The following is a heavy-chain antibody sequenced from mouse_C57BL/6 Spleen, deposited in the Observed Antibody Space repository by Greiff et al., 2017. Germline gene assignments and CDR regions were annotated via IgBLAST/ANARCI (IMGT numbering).Heavy chain of an antibody. V-gene: IGHV2-2*01. D-gene: IGHD2-4*01. Sequence: QVQLKQSGPGLVQPSQSLSITCTVSGFSLTSYGVHWVRQSPGKGLAWLGVIWSGGSTDYNAAFISRLSISKDNSKSQVFFKMNSLQADDTAIYYCARKGDYDYPFAYWGQGTLVTVSA. CDR2: IWSGGST. CDR3: ARKGDYDYPFAY. CDR1: GFSLTSYG. J-gene: IGHJ3*01.